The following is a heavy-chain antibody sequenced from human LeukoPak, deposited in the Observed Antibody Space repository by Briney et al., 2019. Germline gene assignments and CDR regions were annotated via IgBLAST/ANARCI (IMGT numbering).Heavy chain of an antibody. J-gene: IGHJ6*03. V-gene: IGHV1-8*03. CDR3: ARTPGAAEGYYYYYYMDV. Sequence: ASVKVSCKASGYTFTSYDINWVRQATGQGLEWIVWMNPNSGNTGYAQKFQGRVTITADKSTSTAYMELSSLRSEDTAVYYCARTPGAAEGYYYYYYMDVWGKGTTVTVSS. D-gene: IGHD3-10*01. CDR1: GYTFTSYD. CDR2: MNPNSGNT.